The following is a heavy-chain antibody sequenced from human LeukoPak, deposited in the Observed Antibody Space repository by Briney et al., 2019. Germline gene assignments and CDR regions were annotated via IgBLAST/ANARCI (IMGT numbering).Heavy chain of an antibody. D-gene: IGHD3-10*01. J-gene: IGHJ6*04. Sequence: SVKVSFKASGGPFSSYAISWVRQAPGQGLGWMGGIIPIFGTANYAQKFQGRVTITADKSTSTAYMELSSLRSEDTAVYYCASGVVVRGVISYYGMDVWGKGTTVTVSS. V-gene: IGHV1-69*06. CDR1: GGPFSSYA. CDR3: ASGVVVRGVISYYGMDV. CDR2: IIPIFGTA.